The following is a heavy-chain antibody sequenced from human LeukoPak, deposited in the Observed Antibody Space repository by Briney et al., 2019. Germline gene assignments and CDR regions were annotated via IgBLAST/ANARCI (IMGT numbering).Heavy chain of an antibody. Sequence: PSETLSLTCTVSGGSISSGGYYWSWIRQHPGKGLEWIGYIYYTGSTYYNPSLKSRATISVDTSKNQFSLKVTSVTAADTAVYYCARDRGQRVDIDAFDIWGQGTMVTVSS. J-gene: IGHJ3*02. CDR1: GGSISSGGYY. D-gene: IGHD6-25*01. V-gene: IGHV4-31*03. CDR2: IYYTGST. CDR3: ARDRGQRVDIDAFDI.